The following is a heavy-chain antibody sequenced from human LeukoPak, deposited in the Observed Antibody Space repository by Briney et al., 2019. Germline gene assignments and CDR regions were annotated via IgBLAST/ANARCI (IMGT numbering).Heavy chain of an antibody. D-gene: IGHD3-16*01. CDR3: ARNPSRGRVWGSYKDSDY. CDR1: GFTFSSYW. CDR2: INTDGSST. Sequence: PGGSLRLSCAASGFTFSSYWMHWVRQAPGKGLVWVSRINTDGSSTSYADSVKGRFTISRDNAKNRLYLQMNSLRAEDTAAYYCARNPSRGRVWGSYKDSDYWGQGTLVTVSS. V-gene: IGHV3-74*01. J-gene: IGHJ4*02.